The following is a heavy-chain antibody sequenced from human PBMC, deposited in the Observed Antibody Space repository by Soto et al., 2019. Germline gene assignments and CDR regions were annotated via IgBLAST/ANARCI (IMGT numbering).Heavy chain of an antibody. CDR3: ARRERAAGTDWWFDP. Sequence: PTETLSLTCTVSGGSISSSSFHWGWVRQPPGKGLEWIGSIYYSGSTYYSPSLKSRVTISVDTSKNQFSLKLSSVTAADTAVYYCARRERAAGTDWWFDPWGQGTLDIVSS. V-gene: IGHV4-39*01. D-gene: IGHD6-13*01. CDR1: GGSISSSSFH. CDR2: IYYSGST. J-gene: IGHJ5*02.